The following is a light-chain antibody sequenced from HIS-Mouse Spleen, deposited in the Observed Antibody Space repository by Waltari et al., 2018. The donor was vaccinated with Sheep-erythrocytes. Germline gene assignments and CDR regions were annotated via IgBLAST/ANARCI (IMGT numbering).Light chain of an antibody. CDR1: ALPKKY. CDR3: YSTDSSGNHRV. J-gene: IGLJ2*01. Sequence: SYELTQPPSVSVSPGQTARITCYGDALPKKYAHWYQQKSGQAPVLVIYEDSKRPSGIPERFSGSSSGTMATLTISGAQVEDEADYYCYSTDSSGNHRVFGGGTKLTVL. V-gene: IGLV3-10*01. CDR2: EDS.